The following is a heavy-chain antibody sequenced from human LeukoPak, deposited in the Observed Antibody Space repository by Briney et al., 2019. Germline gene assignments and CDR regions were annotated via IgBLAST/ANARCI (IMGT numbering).Heavy chain of an antibody. D-gene: IGHD2-15*01. CDR3: AKAGFCSGGSCYSVDY. J-gene: IGHJ4*02. CDR2: ISGSGGST. Sequence: GGSLRLSCAASGFTFSSYAMSWVRQAPGKGLEWVSAISGSGGSTYYADSVKGRFTISRDNSKNTLYLQMNSLRAEDTAVYYCAKAGFCSGGSCYSVDYWGQGTLVTVSS. CDR1: GFTFSSYA. V-gene: IGHV3-23*01.